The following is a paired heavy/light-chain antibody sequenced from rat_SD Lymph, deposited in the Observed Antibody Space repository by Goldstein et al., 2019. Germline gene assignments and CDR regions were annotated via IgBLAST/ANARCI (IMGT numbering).Light chain of an antibody. Sequence: DIQVTQSPSSLLASLGERVTITCQTSQSITNNLNWYQQKPGQAPMLLIYYATSLQTGMPSRFSGQYSGRSFTLTITSLEPEDIANYFCLQHYSAFTFGSGTKLEIK. V-gene: IGKV22S4*01. CDR3: LQHYSAFT. J-gene: IGKJ4*01. CDR1: QSITNN. CDR2: YAT.
Heavy chain of an antibody. J-gene: IGHJ2*01. V-gene: IGHV5-62*01. CDR1: GFTFSSYG. CDR2: ISSSSGT. D-gene: IGHD1-11*01. CDR3: ASDYGGPDY. Sequence: VQLVESGGGLVQPGKSLKVSCSASGFTFSSYGMHWIRQAPGKGLDWVAYISSSSGTVYADAVKGRFTISRDNGKNTLYLQLNSLKSEDTAIYYCASDYGGPDYWGQGVMVTVSS.